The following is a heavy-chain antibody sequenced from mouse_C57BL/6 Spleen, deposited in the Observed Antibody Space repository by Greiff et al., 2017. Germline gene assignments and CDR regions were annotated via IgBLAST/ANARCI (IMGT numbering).Heavy chain of an antibody. CDR2: FFPGRGSI. CDR1: GYTFTEST. J-gene: IGHJ2*01. Sequence: VKLVESGAELVKPGASVKLSCKASGYTFTESTIHWVKQRSGQGLEWIGWFFPGRGSIKYNEKFKDKDTLTAAKSSSTVYMGLSRLKAEDAAVYCCARHEEGTGTGYYFDYWGQGTTLTVSS. D-gene: IGHD3-3*01. V-gene: IGHV1-62-2*01. CDR3: ARHEEGTGTGYYFDY.